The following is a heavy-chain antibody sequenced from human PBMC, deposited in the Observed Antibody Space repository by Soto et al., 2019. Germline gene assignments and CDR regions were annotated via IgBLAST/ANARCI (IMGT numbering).Heavy chain of an antibody. J-gene: IGHJ6*02. CDR1: GYTSTSYA. CDR2: INAGNGNT. Sequence: GASVKVFGKASGYTSTSYAMHWVRQDPGQTLEWMVCINAGNGNTKYSQKFQGRVTITRDTSASTAYMELSSLRSDDTAVYYCATSSGSAIQLWSYYYYGMDVWGQGTTVTVSS. CDR3: ATSSGSAIQLWSYYYYGMDV. D-gene: IGHD5-18*01. V-gene: IGHV1-3*01.